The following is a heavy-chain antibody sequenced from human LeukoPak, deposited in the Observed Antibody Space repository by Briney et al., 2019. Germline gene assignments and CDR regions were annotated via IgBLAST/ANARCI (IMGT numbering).Heavy chain of an antibody. CDR3: ARENSGSYREFDY. CDR2: IYTSGST. Sequence: SETQSLTCTVSGGSISGYYWSWIRQPAGKGLEWIGRIYTSGSTNHNASLKSRVSMSVDTSKNQFSLKLSSVTAADTAVFYCARENSGSYREFDYWGQGTLVTVPS. D-gene: IGHD1-26*01. V-gene: IGHV4-4*07. CDR1: GGSISGYY. J-gene: IGHJ4*02.